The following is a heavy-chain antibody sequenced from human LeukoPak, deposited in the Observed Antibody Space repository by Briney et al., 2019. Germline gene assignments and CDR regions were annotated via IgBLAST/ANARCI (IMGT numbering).Heavy chain of an antibody. J-gene: IGHJ4*02. D-gene: IGHD2-15*01. CDR3: AKDLCSCSGGSCCFDY. V-gene: IGHV3-23*01. CDR1: GFTFSDYY. Sequence: GGSLRLSCAASGFTFSDYYMTWIRQAPGKGLAWVSAISGSGGSTYYADSVKGRFTISRDNSKNTLYLQMNSLRAEDTAVYYCAKDLCSCSGGSCCFDYWGQGTLVTVSS. CDR2: ISGSGGST.